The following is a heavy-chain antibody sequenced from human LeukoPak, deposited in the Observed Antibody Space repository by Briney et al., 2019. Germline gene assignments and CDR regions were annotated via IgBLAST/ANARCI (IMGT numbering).Heavy chain of an antibody. CDR3: ARYCSGGSCFLNYYGMDV. CDR1: GFTFSIYA. D-gene: IGHD2-15*01. J-gene: IGHJ6*02. V-gene: IGHV3-23*01. Sequence: GGSLRLSCAASGFTFSIYAMTWVRQAPGKGLEWVSAISGNSRDTHYIDSVKGRFTISRDNSKNTLYLQMNSLRADDTAVYYCARYCSGGSCFLNYYGMDVWGQGTTVTVSS. CDR2: ISGNSRDT.